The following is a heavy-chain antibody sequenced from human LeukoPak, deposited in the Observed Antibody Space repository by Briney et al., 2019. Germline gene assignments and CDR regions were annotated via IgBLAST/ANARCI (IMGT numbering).Heavy chain of an antibody. J-gene: IGHJ4*02. CDR3: ARETSVYFDY. CDR2: ISYDGSNE. Sequence: GRSLRLSCAASGFTFSSYAMHWVRQAPGKGLEWVAVISYDGSNEYYADSVKGRFTISRDNSKNTLYLQMNSLRAEDTAVYYCARETSVYFDYWGQGTLVTVSS. CDR1: GFTFSSYA. V-gene: IGHV3-30*04.